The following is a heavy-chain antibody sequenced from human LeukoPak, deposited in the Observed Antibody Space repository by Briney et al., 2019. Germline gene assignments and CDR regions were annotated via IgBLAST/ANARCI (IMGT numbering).Heavy chain of an antibody. CDR2: INHSGST. CDR1: GVSFSGYY. CDR3: ARGGVFDY. V-gene: IGHV4-34*01. Sequence: SETLSLTCAVYGVSFSGYYWSWIRQPPGKGLEWIGEINHSGSTNYNPSLKSRVTISVDTSKNQFSLKLSSVTAADTAVYYCARGGVFDYWGQGTLVTVSS. J-gene: IGHJ4*02. D-gene: IGHD3-16*01.